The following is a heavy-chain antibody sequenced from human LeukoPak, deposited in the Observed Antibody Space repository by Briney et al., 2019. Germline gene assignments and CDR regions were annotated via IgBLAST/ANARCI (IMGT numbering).Heavy chain of an antibody. D-gene: IGHD3-22*01. J-gene: IGHJ4*02. V-gene: IGHV1-69*05. CDR2: IIPIFGTA. Sequence: SVKVSCKASEGTFSSYAISWVRQAPGQGLEWMGGIIPIFGTANYAQKFQGRVTITTDESTSTAYMELSSLRSEDTAVYYCASPPPKRGYYGPLNYWGQGTLVTVSS. CDR1: EGTFSSYA. CDR3: ASPPPKRGYYGPLNY.